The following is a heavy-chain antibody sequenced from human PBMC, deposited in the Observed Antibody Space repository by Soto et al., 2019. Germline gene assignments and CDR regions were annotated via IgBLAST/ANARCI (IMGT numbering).Heavy chain of an antibody. J-gene: IGHJ4*02. D-gene: IGHD1-26*01. CDR3: ARDDSGFSGSHYIDYFNY. CDR1: GGSISSGGYY. Sequence: PSETLSLTCTVSGGSISSGGYYWNWIRQHPGKGLEWIGYIYYSGSTYYNPSLKSRVTISVDTSKNQFSLKLSSVTAADTAVYYCARDDSGFSGSHYIDYFNYWGQGALVTVSS. CDR2: IYYSGST. V-gene: IGHV4-31*03.